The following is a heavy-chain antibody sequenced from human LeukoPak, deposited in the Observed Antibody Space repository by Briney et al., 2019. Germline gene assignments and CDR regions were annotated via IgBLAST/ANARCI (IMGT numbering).Heavy chain of an antibody. D-gene: IGHD2-2*01. CDR1: GGSFSGYY. CDR2: INNSGST. CDR3: ARWAKYQLPKYYVDC. J-gene: IGHJ4*02. V-gene: IGHV4-34*01. Sequence: SETLSLTCAVYGGSFSGYYWSWIRQPPGKGLEWIGEINNSGSTNYNPSLKSRVTITEDTSKNQFPLKLSSVTAADTALYYCARWAKYQLPKYYVDCWGQGTLATVSS.